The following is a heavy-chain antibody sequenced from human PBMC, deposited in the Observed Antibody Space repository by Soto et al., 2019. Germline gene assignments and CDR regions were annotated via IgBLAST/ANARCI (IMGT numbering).Heavy chain of an antibody. D-gene: IGHD2-21*02. Sequence: SETLSLTCAISGGSSSSHSKSWVRQPPGKGLEWIGEIHHDGSTNYNPSLKSRVTISGDTSKNHFSLELSSVTAADTAVDYCATYDVGTIIQDYWGQGTLVTVSS. CDR2: IHHDGST. CDR1: GGSSSSHS. J-gene: IGHJ4*02. V-gene: IGHV4-34*01. CDR3: ATYDVGTIIQDY.